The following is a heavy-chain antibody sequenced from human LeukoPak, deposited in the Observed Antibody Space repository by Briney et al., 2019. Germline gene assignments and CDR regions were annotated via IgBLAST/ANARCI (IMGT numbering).Heavy chain of an antibody. J-gene: IGHJ4*02. Sequence: PGGSLRLSCAASGFTFSSYAMSWVRQAPGKGLEWVSAISGSVGNTYYADSVKGRFTISRDNSKNTLYLQMNSLRAEDTAIYYCAKDPGGYYYYFDYWGQGTLVTVSS. CDR3: AKDPGGYYYYFDY. D-gene: IGHD3-3*01. V-gene: IGHV3-23*01. CDR2: ISGSVGNT. CDR1: GFTFSSYA.